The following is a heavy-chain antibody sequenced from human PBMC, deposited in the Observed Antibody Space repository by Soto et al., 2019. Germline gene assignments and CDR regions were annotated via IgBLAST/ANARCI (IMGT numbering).Heavy chain of an antibody. CDR3: AKGGGDWSGYFDY. CDR1: GFTVSSNY. CDR2: IYSGGST. D-gene: IGHD2-21*01. Sequence: GGSLRLSCAASGFTVSSNYMSWVRQAPGKGLEGVSVIYSGGSTYYADSVKGRFTISRDNSKNTLYLQMNSLRAEDTAVYYCAKGGGDWSGYFDYWGQGTLVTVSS. J-gene: IGHJ4*02. V-gene: IGHV3-66*01.